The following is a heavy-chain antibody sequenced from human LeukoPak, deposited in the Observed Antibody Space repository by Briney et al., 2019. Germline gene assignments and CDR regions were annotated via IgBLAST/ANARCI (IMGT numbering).Heavy chain of an antibody. CDR1: GGSFSCYY. J-gene: IGHJ4*02. V-gene: IGHV4-34*01. CDR2: SNHSGST. Sequence: PSETLSLTCAVYGGSFSCYYWSWIRQPPGKGLEWIGESNHSGSTNYNPSLKSRVTISIGTSKNQFSLKLSSVTAADTAVYYCAREGKKAHYYGSGSYYNRAFDYWGQGTLVTVSS. D-gene: IGHD3-10*01. CDR3: AREGKKAHYYGSGSYYNRAFDY.